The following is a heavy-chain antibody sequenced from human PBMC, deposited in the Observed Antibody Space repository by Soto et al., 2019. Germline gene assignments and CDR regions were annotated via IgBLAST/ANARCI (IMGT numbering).Heavy chain of an antibody. CDR3: AASILTGYSLFDY. CDR1: GGSLSSYY. V-gene: IGHV4-59*01. J-gene: IGHJ4*02. CDR2: IYYSGST. Sequence: PSDTLSLTCTVSGGSLSSYYWSWIRQPPGKGLEWIGYIYYSGSTNYNPSLKSRVTISVDTSKNQFSLKLSSVTAADTAVYYCAASILTGYSLFDYWGQGTLVTVSS. D-gene: IGHD3-9*01.